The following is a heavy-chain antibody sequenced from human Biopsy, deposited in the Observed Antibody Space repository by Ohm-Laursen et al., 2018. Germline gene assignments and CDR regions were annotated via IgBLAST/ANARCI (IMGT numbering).Heavy chain of an antibody. CDR1: GHSISSDYR. J-gene: IGHJ4*02. CDR2: IFKDGNT. Sequence: GTLSLTCTVSGHSISSDYRWGWIRQAPGKTLEWLGNIFKDGNTHYNPSLRSRPIISIDTSKNQFSLMMTSVSGADTAVYFCARVGSGWAPFDKWGPGTLVTVSS. D-gene: IGHD6-19*01. CDR3: ARVGSGWAPFDK. V-gene: IGHV4-38-2*02.